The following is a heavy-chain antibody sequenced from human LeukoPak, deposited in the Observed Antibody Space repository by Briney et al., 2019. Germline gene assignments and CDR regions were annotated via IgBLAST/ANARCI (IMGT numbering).Heavy chain of an antibody. CDR3: VRDPSGMDAFDI. Sequence: GGSLRLSCAASEFTFSIYWMNWVRQAPGKGLEWVAFIRYDGSNKYYADSVKGRFTISRDNSKNTLYLQMNSLRAEDTAVYYCVRDPSGMDAFDIWGQGTVVTVSS. J-gene: IGHJ3*02. V-gene: IGHV3-30*02. CDR2: IRYDGSNK. D-gene: IGHD6-13*01. CDR1: EFTFSIYW.